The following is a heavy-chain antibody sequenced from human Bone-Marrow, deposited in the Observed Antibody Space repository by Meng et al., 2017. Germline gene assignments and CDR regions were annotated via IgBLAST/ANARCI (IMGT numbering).Heavy chain of an antibody. D-gene: IGHD6-13*01. V-gene: IGHV3-30*01. CDR3: ARDRAAAGIYDY. CDR2: ISYDGSNK. Sequence: QMPLLDVGGRLVQPGRSLSLSCAPFGFTFSSYAMHWVRQAPGKGLEWVAVISYDGSNKYYADSVKGRFTISRDNSKNTLYLQMNSLRAEDTAVYYCARDRAAAGIYDYWGQGTLVTVSS. CDR1: GFTFSSYA. J-gene: IGHJ4*02.